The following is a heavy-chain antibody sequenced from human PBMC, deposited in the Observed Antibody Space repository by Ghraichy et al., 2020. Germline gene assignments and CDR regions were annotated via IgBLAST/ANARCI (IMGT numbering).Heavy chain of an antibody. V-gene: IGHV3-30*18. D-gene: IGHD1-7*01. Sequence: GGSLRLSCAASGLTFSSYGMHWVRQAPGKGLQRVAVISYDGTKKNYADSVKGRFTISRDNSKTTLYLQMNSLRSEDTAVYYCAKELSTGTRDYYYYGIDVWGQGTTVTVSS. CDR1: GLTFSSYG. CDR3: AKELSTGTRDYYYYGIDV. CDR2: ISYDGTKK. J-gene: IGHJ6*02.